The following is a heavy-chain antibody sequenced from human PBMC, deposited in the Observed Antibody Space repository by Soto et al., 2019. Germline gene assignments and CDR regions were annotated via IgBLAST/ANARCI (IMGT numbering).Heavy chain of an antibody. CDR3: ARTIYGDYVSSDYYYYMDA. Sequence: SETLSLTCTVSGGSISSYYWSWIRQPPGKGLEWIGYIYYSGSTNYNPSLKSRVTISVDTSKNQFSLKLSSVTAADTAVYYCARTIYGDYVSSDYYYYMDAWGKGTTVTVS. CDR1: GGSISSYY. J-gene: IGHJ6*03. V-gene: IGHV4-59*08. CDR2: IYYSGST. D-gene: IGHD4-17*01.